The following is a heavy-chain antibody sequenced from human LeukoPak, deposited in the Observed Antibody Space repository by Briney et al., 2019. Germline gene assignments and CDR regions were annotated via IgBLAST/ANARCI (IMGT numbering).Heavy chain of an antibody. J-gene: IGHJ3*02. CDR2: IIPILGIA. Sequence: ASVKVSCKASGGTFSSYAISWVRQAPGQGLEWMGRIIPILGIANYAQKFQGRVTMTTDTSTSTAYMELRSLRSDDTAVYYCARAIPGIAAAGAFDIWGQGTMVTVSS. D-gene: IGHD6-13*01. CDR1: GGTFSSYA. CDR3: ARAIPGIAAAGAFDI. V-gene: IGHV1-69*04.